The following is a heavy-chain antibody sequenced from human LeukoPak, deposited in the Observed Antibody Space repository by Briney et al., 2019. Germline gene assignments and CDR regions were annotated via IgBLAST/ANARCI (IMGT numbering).Heavy chain of an antibody. V-gene: IGHV1-3*01. CDR3: ARDLENYYGSGSVFDY. Sequence: ASVKVSCKASGYTFTSYAMHWVRQAPGQRLEWMGWINAGNGNTKYSQKFQGRVTITRDTSASTAYMELRSLRSDDTAVYYCARDLENYYGSGSVFDYWGQGTLVTVSS. J-gene: IGHJ4*02. CDR2: INAGNGNT. CDR1: GYTFTSYA. D-gene: IGHD3-10*01.